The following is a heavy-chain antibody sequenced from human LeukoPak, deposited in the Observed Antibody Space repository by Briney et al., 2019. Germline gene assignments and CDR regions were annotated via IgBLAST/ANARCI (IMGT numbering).Heavy chain of an antibody. J-gene: IGHJ2*01. V-gene: IGHV1-18*01. CDR2: ISAYNGNT. CDR3: ARDPYYYDSSGYYHYWYFDL. Sequence: ASVKVSCKASGYTFTSYGISWVRQAPGQGLEWMGWISAYNGNTNYAQKLQGRVTMTTDTSTSTAYMELRSLRSDDTAVYYCARDPYYYDSSGYYHYWYFDLWGRGTLVTVSS. CDR1: GYTFTSYG. D-gene: IGHD3-22*01.